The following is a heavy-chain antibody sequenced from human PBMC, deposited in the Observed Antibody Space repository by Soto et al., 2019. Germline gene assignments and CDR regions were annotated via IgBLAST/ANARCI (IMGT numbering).Heavy chain of an antibody. J-gene: IGHJ6*02. Sequence: EVQLVESGGGLVKPGGSLRLSCAASGFTFSSYSMNWVRQAPGKGLEWVSSISSSSSYIYYADSVKGRFTISRDNAKNSLYLQMNSLRAEDTAVYYCARDIVATDYYYYGMDVWGQGTTGTVSS. CDR1: GFTFSSYS. CDR3: ARDIVATDYYYYGMDV. V-gene: IGHV3-21*01. CDR2: ISSSSSYI. D-gene: IGHD5-12*01.